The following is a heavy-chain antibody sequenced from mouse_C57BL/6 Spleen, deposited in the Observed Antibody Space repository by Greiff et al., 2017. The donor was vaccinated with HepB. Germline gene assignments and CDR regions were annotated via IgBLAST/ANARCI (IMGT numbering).Heavy chain of an antibody. CDR1: GYTFTDYY. V-gene: IGHV1-26*01. D-gene: IGHD2-2*01. CDR3: ARSDPYGYDGWFAY. Sequence: DVQLQQSGPELVKPGASVKISCKASGYTFTDYYMNWVKQSHGKSLEWIGDINPNNGGTSYNQKFKGKATLTVDKSSSTAYMELRSLTSEDSAVYYCARSDPYGYDGWFAYWGQGTLVTVSA. J-gene: IGHJ3*01. CDR2: INPNNGGT.